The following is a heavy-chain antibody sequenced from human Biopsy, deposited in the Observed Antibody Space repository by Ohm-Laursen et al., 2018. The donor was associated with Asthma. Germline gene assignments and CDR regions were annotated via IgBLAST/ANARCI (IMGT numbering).Heavy chain of an antibody. CDR3: ALKYRNSVFPEYGMDV. D-gene: IGHD4-11*01. Sequence: SLRLSCAAFGFTFSSYAFNWVRQAPGKGLEWVSYITGSGSTIYYADSVKGRFTLSRDNAKNSLYLQMNSLRDEDTAVYYCALKYRNSVFPEYGMDVRGQGTTVTVSS. V-gene: IGHV3-48*02. J-gene: IGHJ6*02. CDR2: ITGSGSTI. CDR1: GFTFSSYA.